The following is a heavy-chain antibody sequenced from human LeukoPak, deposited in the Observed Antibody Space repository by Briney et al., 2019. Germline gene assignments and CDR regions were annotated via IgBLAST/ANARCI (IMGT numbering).Heavy chain of an antibody. J-gene: IGHJ3*02. CDR1: GYTFTSYG. D-gene: IGHD3-10*01. Sequence: ASVKVSCKASGYTFTSYGISRVRQAPGQGLEWMGWISAYNGNTNYAQKLQGRVTMTTDTSTSTAYMELRSLRSDDTAVYYCARGFYGSGTSSAFDIWGQGTMVTVSS. CDR2: ISAYNGNT. CDR3: ARGFYGSGTSSAFDI. V-gene: IGHV1-18*01.